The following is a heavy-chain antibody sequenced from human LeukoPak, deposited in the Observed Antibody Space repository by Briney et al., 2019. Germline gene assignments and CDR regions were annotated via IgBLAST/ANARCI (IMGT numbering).Heavy chain of an antibody. J-gene: IGHJ6*02. D-gene: IGHD3-9*01. Sequence: ASVEVSCKASGYTFTGYYMHWVRQAPGQGLEWMGWINPNSGGTNYAQKFQGRVTMTRDTSISTAYMELSRLRSDDTAVYYCARSVILTGYPHYYYYGMDVWGQGTTVTVSS. CDR3: ARSVILTGYPHYYYYGMDV. V-gene: IGHV1-2*02. CDR2: INPNSGGT. CDR1: GYTFTGYY.